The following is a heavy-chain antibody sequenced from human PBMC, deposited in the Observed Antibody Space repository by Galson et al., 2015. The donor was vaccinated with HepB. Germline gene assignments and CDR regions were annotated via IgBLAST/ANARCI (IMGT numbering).Heavy chain of an antibody. CDR1: GFTFSSYA. J-gene: IGHJ4*02. CDR3: ASLDGGYVTPNDY. CDR2: ISYDGSNK. Sequence: LRLSCAASGFTFSSYAMHWVRQAPGKGLEWVAVISYDGSNKYYADSVKGRFTISRDNSKNTLYLQMNSLRAEDTAVYYCASLDGGYVTPNDYWGQGTLVTVSS. V-gene: IGHV3-30*04. D-gene: IGHD5-12*01.